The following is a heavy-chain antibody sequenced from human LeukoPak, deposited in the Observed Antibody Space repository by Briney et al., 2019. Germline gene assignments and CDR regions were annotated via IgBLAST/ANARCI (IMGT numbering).Heavy chain of an antibody. CDR1: GFTFSSYW. D-gene: IGHD3-10*01. CDR2: INGDGRNI. CDR3: AKDSHPYSPFGELLGY. J-gene: IGHJ4*02. V-gene: IGHV3-74*01. Sequence: GGSLRLSCVASGFTFSSYWMHWVRQDPRKGLVWVSRINGDGRNINYADSVRGRFTISRDNAKNTLYLQMNTLRVEDTAVYYCAKDSHPYSPFGELLGYWGQGTLVTVSS.